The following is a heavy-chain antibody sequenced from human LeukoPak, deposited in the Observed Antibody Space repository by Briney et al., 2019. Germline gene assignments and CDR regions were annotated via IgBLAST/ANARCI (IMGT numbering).Heavy chain of an antibody. J-gene: IGHJ4*02. CDR1: GYSFTSYW. Sequence: GESLKISCKGSGYSFTSYWIGWVRQMPGKGLEWMGIIYPGDSDTRYSPSFQGQVTISADKFISPAYLQWSSLKASDTAMYYCARVTDYYDSSGYYDYWGQGTLVTVSS. D-gene: IGHD3-22*01. CDR3: ARVTDYYDSSGYYDY. CDR2: IYPGDSDT. V-gene: IGHV5-51*01.